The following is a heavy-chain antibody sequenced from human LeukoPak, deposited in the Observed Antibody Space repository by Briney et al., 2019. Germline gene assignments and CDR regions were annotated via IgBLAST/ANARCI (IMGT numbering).Heavy chain of an antibody. CDR2: IYYSGST. Sequence: SETLSLTCTVSGGFISSYYWSWIRQPPGKGLEWIGYIYYSGSTSYNPSLKSRVTISVDTSKNQFSLKLSSVTAADTAVYYCARSWGSGSYYSYYFDYWGQGTLVTVSS. D-gene: IGHD1-26*01. CDR1: GGFISSYY. V-gene: IGHV4-59*08. J-gene: IGHJ4*02. CDR3: ARSWGSGSYYSYYFDY.